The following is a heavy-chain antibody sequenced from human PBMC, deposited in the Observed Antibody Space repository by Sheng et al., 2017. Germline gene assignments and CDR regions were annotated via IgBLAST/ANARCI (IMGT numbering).Heavy chain of an antibody. D-gene: IGHD5-12*01. J-gene: IGHJ2*01. V-gene: IGHV4-59*01. CDR3: AREGSGYDDYWYFDL. Sequence: QVQLQESGPGLVKPSETLSLTCTVSGGSISSYYWSWIRQPPGKGLEWIGYIYYSGSTNYNPSLKSRVTISVDTSKNQFSLKLSSVTAAGTAVYYCAREGSGYDDYWYFDLWGLAPWSLSPQ. CDR2: IYYSGST. CDR1: GGSISSYY.